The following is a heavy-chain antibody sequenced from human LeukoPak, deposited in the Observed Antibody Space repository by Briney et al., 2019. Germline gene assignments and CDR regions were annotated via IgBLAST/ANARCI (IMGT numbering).Heavy chain of an antibody. V-gene: IGHV3-30*02. CDR1: GFTFSSYG. CDR3: AKVATVVSLQIDY. D-gene: IGHD4-23*01. J-gene: IGHJ4*02. CDR2: IRYDGSNK. Sequence: PGRSLRLSCAASGFTFSSYGMHWVRQAPGKGLEWVAFIRYDGSNKYYADSVKGRFTISRDNSKNTLYLQMNSLRAEDTAVYYCAKVATVVSLQIDYWGQGTLVTVSS.